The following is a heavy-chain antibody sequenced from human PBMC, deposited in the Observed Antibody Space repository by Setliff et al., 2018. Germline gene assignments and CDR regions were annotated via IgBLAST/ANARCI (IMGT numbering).Heavy chain of an antibody. J-gene: IGHJ6*03. CDR1: GGSISSGNYY. V-gene: IGHV4-61*09. CDR3: ARLPKIVTGYYGSHYYYYMDV. D-gene: IGHD3-9*01. Sequence: SETLSLTCTVSGGSISSGNYYWIWIRQPAGKALEWLGHIFARGSMNYNPSLRSRITISQDRSKNQFSLRLNSVTAADTAVYYCARLPKIVTGYYGSHYYYYMDVWGKGTTVTVSS. CDR2: IFARGSM.